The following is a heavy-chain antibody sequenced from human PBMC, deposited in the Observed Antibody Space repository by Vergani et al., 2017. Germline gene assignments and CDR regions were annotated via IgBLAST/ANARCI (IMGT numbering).Heavy chain of an antibody. CDR2: FYTGGGT. Sequence: QVQLQESGPGLVRPSQTLSLTCTVSGGSISSGSYYWSWFRQPAGKGLEWIGRFYTGGGTSYNPSIKSRVTISVDTTKNQFSLQLSSVTAADTAVHYCARGPLYSTTSPFLLRDMGVWGQGTTVTVSS. J-gene: IGHJ6*02. V-gene: IGHV4-61*02. CDR3: ARGPLYSTTSPFLLRDMGV. CDR1: GGSISSGSYY. D-gene: IGHD6-13*01.